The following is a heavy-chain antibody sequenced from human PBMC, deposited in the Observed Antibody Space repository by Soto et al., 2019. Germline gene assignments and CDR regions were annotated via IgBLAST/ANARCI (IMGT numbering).Heavy chain of an antibody. CDR2: SIPVFGTA. CDR1: GGPYNSFA. CDR3: ARFLGGAGSYYDGQNYNYYNGMDV. D-gene: IGHD3-10*01. J-gene: IGHJ6*02. V-gene: IGHV1-69*13. Sequence: SVKVSCKASGGPYNSFAISWVRQAPGQGLEWIGGSIPVFGTATYAQKFKGRVTITAEESTSTAYMELSSLTSEDTAVYYCARFLGGAGSYYDGQNYNYYNGMDVWGQGTTVTVSS.